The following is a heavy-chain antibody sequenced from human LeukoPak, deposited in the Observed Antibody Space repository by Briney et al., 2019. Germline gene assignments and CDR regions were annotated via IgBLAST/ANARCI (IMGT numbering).Heavy chain of an antibody. Sequence: GGSLRLSCAASGFTFSSYEMYWVRQAPGKGLEWASYISTSGSTIYYADSVKGRFTISRDNAKNSLYLQMNSLRAEDTAVYYCARALPNSWYFFDYWGQGTLVTVSS. CDR2: ISTSGSTI. J-gene: IGHJ4*02. V-gene: IGHV3-48*03. D-gene: IGHD6-13*01. CDR3: ARALPNSWYFFDY. CDR1: GFTFSSYE.